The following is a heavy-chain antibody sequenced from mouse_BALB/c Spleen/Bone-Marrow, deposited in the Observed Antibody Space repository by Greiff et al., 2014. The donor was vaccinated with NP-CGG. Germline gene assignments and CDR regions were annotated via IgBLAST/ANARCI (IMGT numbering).Heavy chain of an antibody. CDR2: IDPANGDT. CDR3: TKPSFYYGSSYWYFDV. V-gene: IGHV14-3*02. Sequence: EVKLMESGAELVKPGASVKLSCTDSGFNIKDTFMHWVKQRPEQGLEWIGRIDPANGDTKYDPKFQGKATITADTSSNTAYLQLSSLTSEDTAVYYCTKPSFYYGSSYWYFDVWGAGTTVTVSS. D-gene: IGHD1-1*01. CDR1: GFNIKDTF. J-gene: IGHJ1*01.